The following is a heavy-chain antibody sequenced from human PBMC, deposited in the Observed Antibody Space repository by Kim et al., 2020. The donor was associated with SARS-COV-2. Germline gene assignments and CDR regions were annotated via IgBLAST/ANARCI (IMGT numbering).Heavy chain of an antibody. CDR2: IFSRGNV. CDR3: ARDTFLGGYMAFDI. V-gene: IGHV4-31*03. CDR1: GASSSGADFY. J-gene: IGHJ3*02. D-gene: IGHD2-15*01. Sequence: SETLSLTCSVSGASSSGADFYWSWIRHHPGEGLEWIGYIFSRGNVYYSPSLQSRVTISKDTSETQLYLNLNSVTAADTAIYFCARDTFLGGYMAFDIWGQGTMVTVSS.